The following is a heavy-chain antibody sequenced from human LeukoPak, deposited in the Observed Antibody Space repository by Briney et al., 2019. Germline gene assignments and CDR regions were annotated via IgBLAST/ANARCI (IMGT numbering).Heavy chain of an antibody. CDR3: AKEGSEYSSSPVNSYYYYMDV. CDR1: GFTFSSYG. J-gene: IGHJ6*03. Sequence: GGSLRLSCAASGFTFSSYGMHWVRQAPGKGLEWVAVISYDGSNKYYADSVKGRFTISRDNSKNTLYLQMNSLRAEDTAVYYCAKEGSEYSSSPVNSYYYYMDVWGKGTTVTVSS. V-gene: IGHV3-30*18. CDR2: ISYDGSNK. D-gene: IGHD6-6*01.